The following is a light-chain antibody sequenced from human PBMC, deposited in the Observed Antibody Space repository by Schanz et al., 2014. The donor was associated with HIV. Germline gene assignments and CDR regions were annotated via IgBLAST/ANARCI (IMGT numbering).Light chain of an antibody. J-gene: IGKJ4*01. CDR2: WAS. CDR3: QQLNNFFT. Sequence: DIVMTQSPDSLAVSLGERATIHCKSSQSVLYSSNNKTYLAWYQQKPGQPPKLLIYWASTRESGVPDRFSGSGSGTDFTLTISSLQPEDFATYYCQQLNNFFTFGGGTRVEV. CDR1: QSVLYSSNNKTY. V-gene: IGKV4-1*01.